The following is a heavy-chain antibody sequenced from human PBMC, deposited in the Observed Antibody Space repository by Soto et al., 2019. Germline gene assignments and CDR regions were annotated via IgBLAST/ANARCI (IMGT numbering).Heavy chain of an antibody. CDR3: AKDLRIAVAGTDYFDS. Sequence: QVQLVESGGGVVQPGRSLRLSCAASGFSFSSYGMHWVRQAPGKGLEWVAVISNDVTNKYYADSVKGRFTISRDNSNNTLYLQMNSLRAEATAVYYCAKDLRIAVAGTDYFDSWGQGTLVTVSS. V-gene: IGHV3-30*18. D-gene: IGHD6-19*01. J-gene: IGHJ4*02. CDR2: ISNDVTNK. CDR1: GFSFSSYG.